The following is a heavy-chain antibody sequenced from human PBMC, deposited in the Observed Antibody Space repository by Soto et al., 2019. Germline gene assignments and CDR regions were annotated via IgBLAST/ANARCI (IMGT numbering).Heavy chain of an antibody. D-gene: IGHD6-19*01. CDR2: ISGSGGST. Sequence: EVQLLESGGGLVQPGGSLRLSCAASGFTFSSYAMSWVRQAPGKGLEWVSAISGSGGSTYYADSVKGRFTTSRDNSKNTLYLQMDSLRAEDTAVYYCARRSSGWDFDYWGQVTLVTVSS. J-gene: IGHJ4*02. CDR1: GFTFSSYA. CDR3: ARRSSGWDFDY. V-gene: IGHV3-23*01.